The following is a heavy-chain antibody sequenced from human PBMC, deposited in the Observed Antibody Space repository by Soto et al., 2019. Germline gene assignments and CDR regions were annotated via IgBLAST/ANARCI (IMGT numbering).Heavy chain of an antibody. D-gene: IGHD2-21*02. CDR2: MSHSGGT. CDR1: GGFVTSGSYY. V-gene: IGHV4-34*01. J-gene: IGHJ3*02. CDR3: ARVERGTATAVVDAFDI. Sequence: QGKLQQWGAGLLKPSETLSLTCAVYGGFVTSGSYYWSWIRQPPGKVLEWIGEMSHSGGTHFNPSLKSRVTLSVDTSKNQFTLKMSCVTAAETSLYYCARVERGTATAVVDAFDIWGPGTMVTVSS.